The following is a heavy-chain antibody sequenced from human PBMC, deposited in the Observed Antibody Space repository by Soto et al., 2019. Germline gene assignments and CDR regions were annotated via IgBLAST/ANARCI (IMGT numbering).Heavy chain of an antibody. CDR3: ARTAASGTAYRY. Sequence: GALVKVSCKASGYTFINYAIHWVRQAPGQRLEWLGWINAGSGTTKYSQKFQGRVTITRDTSATTAYMELSSLRSEDTAVYCCARTAASGTAYRYWGQGTLVTVS. V-gene: IGHV1-3*01. CDR1: GYTFINYA. D-gene: IGHD6-13*01. J-gene: IGHJ4*02. CDR2: INAGSGTT.